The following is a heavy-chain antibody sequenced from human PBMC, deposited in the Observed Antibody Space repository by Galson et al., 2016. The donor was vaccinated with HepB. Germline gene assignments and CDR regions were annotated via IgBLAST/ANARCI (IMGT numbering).Heavy chain of an antibody. D-gene: IGHD3-3*01. Sequence: SLRLSCAASGFTFSSSAMSWVRQAPGKGLEWVSSLLFPRRSLSSAASVKGRIPLSSDSATTSLSLQMNSLRAEDTAVYYCARGLVNTIFGVVISYYYIDVWGEGTTVTVSS. CDR3: ARGLVNTIFGVVISYYYIDV. CDR1: GFTFSSSA. J-gene: IGHJ6*03. V-gene: IGHV3-21*01. CDR2: LLFPRRSL.